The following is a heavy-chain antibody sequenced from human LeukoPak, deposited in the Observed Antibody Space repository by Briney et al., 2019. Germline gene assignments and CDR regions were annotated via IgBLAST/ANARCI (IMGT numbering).Heavy chain of an antibody. Sequence: GRSLRLSCAASGFTFSSYGMHWVRQAPGKGLEWVAVISYDGSNKYYADSVKGRFTISRDNSKNTLYLQMNSLGAEDTAVYYCAKVPPSGSYTSFDYWGEGTLVTVSS. V-gene: IGHV3-30*18. CDR2: ISYDGSNK. D-gene: IGHD1-26*01. J-gene: IGHJ4*02. CDR3: AKVPPSGSYTSFDY. CDR1: GFTFSSYG.